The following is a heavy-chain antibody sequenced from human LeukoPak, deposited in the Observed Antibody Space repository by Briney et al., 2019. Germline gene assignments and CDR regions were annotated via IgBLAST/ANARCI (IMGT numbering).Heavy chain of an antibody. V-gene: IGHV4-59*01. CDR2: IYYSGST. Sequence: PSETLSLTCTVSGGSISSYYWSWIRQPPGKGLEWIGYIYYSGSTNYNPSLKSRVTISVDTSKNQSSLKLSSVTAADTAVYYCARLPYGDYVGYWGQGTLVTVSS. J-gene: IGHJ4*02. CDR3: ARLPYGDYVGY. D-gene: IGHD4-17*01. CDR1: GGSISSYY.